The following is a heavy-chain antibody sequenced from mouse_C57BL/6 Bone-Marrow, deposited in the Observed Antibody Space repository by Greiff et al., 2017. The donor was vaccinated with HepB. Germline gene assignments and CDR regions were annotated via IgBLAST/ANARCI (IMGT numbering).Heavy chain of an antibody. CDR2: IYPGDGDT. CDR1: GYAFSSSW. V-gene: IGHV1-82*01. Sequence: QVQLQQSGPELVKPGASVKISCKASGYAFSSSWMNWVKQRPGKGLEWIGRIYPGDGDTNYNGKFKGKATLTADKSSSTAYMQLSSLTSEDSAVYFCATVTAPDYWGQATTLTVSS. J-gene: IGHJ2*01. CDR3: ATVTAPDY. D-gene: IGHD2-12*01.